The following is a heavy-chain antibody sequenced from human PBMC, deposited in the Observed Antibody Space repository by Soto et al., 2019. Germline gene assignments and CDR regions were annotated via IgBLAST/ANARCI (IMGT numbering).Heavy chain of an antibody. V-gene: IGHV3-23*01. CDR1: GFTFSNYA. Sequence: EVQLLESGGGLVQPGRSLRISCAASGFTFSNYAMSWVRQAPGQGLDWVSAISGSVGTTYYADSVKGRFTISRDNSKNTLFLQMTSLRAEDAAVYFGAKFFVETASNGGWPWSFHYWGQGTLVTVSS. CDR3: AKFFVETASNGGWPWSFHY. D-gene: IGHD6-19*01. J-gene: IGHJ4*02. CDR2: ISGSVGTT.